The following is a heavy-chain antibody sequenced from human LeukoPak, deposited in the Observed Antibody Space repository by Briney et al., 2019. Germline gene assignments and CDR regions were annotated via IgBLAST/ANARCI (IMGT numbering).Heavy chain of an antibody. CDR2: IHYSGTI. Sequence: SETLSLTCSVSGSSISAYYWSWIRQPPGKGLEWIGYIHYSGTINYNPSLMSRVTISVDSSKNQFSLRLSSVTAADTAVYYCARDRIVGASNWFDPWGQGTLVTVSS. J-gene: IGHJ5*02. CDR1: GSSISAYY. D-gene: IGHD1-26*01. CDR3: ARDRIVGASNWFDP. V-gene: IGHV4-59*01.